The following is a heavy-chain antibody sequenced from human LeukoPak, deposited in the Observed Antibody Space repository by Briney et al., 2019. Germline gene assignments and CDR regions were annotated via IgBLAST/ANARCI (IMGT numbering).Heavy chain of an antibody. Sequence: GGSLRLSCAASGFIFNNYAMHWVRQAPGKGLEWVAVISYDGSNKYYADSVKGRFTISRDNSKNTLYLQMNSLRAEDTAVYYCARDRVGATDYFDYWGQGTLVTVSS. CDR1: GFIFNNYA. CDR3: ARDRVGATDYFDY. D-gene: IGHD1-26*01. V-gene: IGHV3-30*04. J-gene: IGHJ4*02. CDR2: ISYDGSNK.